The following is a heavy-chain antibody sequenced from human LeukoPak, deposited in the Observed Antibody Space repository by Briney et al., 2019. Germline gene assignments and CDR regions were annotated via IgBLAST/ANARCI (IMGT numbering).Heavy chain of an antibody. CDR1: GFTFSSYG. CDR2: ISYDGSNK. Sequence: GGSLRLSCAASGFTFSSYGMHWVRQAPGKGLEWVAVISYDGSNKYYADSVKGRFTISRDNSKNTLYLQMNSLRAEDTAVYYCAKDSSSWYVLLTPGYWGQGTLVTVSS. V-gene: IGHV3-30*18. D-gene: IGHD6-13*01. CDR3: AKDSSSWYVLLTPGY. J-gene: IGHJ4*02.